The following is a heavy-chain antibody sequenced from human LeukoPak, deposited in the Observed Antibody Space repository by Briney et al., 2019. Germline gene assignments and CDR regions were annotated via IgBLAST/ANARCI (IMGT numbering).Heavy chain of an antibody. J-gene: IGHJ3*02. CDR2: INPDSGGT. CDR1: GYTFTDYY. Sequence: ASVKVSCKASGYTFTDYYIHWVRQAPGQGLEWMGRINPDSGGTNFAPKFQARVTVTRDTSISTAYMELSTLRSDDTAVYYCARPRATKLVDDGFDIWGQGTIVTVSS. D-gene: IGHD1-26*01. V-gene: IGHV1-2*06. CDR3: ARPRATKLVDDGFDI.